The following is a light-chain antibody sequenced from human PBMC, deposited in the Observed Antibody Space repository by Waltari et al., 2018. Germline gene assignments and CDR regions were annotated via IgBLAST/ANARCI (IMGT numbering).Light chain of an antibody. CDR3: CSNVGSSVF. J-gene: IGLJ2*01. Sequence: QSALTQPAPVSGSPGQSHTISCTGFNSNVGSYNLVSWYQKHPGKAPKLLIYEGNRRPSGVSNRFSGSKSDNTASLTLSGLQAEDEADYYCCSNVGSSVFFGGGTKLTVL. CDR2: EGN. CDR1: NSNVGSYNL. V-gene: IGLV2-23*03.